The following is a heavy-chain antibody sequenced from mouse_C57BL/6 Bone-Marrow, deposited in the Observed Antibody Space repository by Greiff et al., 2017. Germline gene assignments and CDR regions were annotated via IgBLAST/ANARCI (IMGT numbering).Heavy chain of an antibody. Sequence: QVQLQQPGAELVKPGASVKLSCKASGYTFTSYWMHWVKQRPGQGLEWIGMIHPNSGSTNYNEKFKSKATLTVDKSSSTAYMQLSSLTSEDSAVYYCARFPYYYGSSCDYWGQGTTLTVSS. D-gene: IGHD1-1*01. CDR2: IHPNSGST. CDR3: ARFPYYYGSSCDY. J-gene: IGHJ2*01. CDR1: GYTFTSYW. V-gene: IGHV1-64*01.